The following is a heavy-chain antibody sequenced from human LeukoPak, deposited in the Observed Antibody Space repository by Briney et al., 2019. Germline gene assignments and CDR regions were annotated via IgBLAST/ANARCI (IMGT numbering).Heavy chain of an antibody. V-gene: IGHV1-3*01. CDR2: INAGNGNT. CDR1: GYTFTSYA. Sequence: GASVKVSCKASGYTFTSYAMHWVRQAPGQRLEWMGWINAGNGNTKYSQKFQGRVTITRDTSAGTAYMELSSLRSEDTAVYYCARAGGITMIVVAQDWFDPWGQGTLVTVSS. CDR3: ARAGGITMIVVAQDWFDP. J-gene: IGHJ5*02. D-gene: IGHD3-22*01.